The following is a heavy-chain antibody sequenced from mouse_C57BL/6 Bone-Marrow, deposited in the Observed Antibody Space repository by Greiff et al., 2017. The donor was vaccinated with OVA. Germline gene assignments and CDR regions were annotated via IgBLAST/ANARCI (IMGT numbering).Heavy chain of an antibody. CDR3: TGYYGSSGWYFDV. D-gene: IGHD1-1*01. CDR1: GYTFTDYE. Sequence: QVQLQQSGAELVRPGASVTLSCKASGYTFTDYEMHWVKQTPVHGLEWIGAIDPETGGTAYNQKFKGKAILTADKSSSTAYMELRSLTSEDSAVYYCTGYYGSSGWYFDVWGTGTTVTVSS. J-gene: IGHJ1*03. V-gene: IGHV1-15*01. CDR2: IDPETGGT.